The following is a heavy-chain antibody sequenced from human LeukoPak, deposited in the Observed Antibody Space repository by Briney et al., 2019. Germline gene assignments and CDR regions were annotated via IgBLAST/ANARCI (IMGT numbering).Heavy chain of an antibody. D-gene: IGHD3-22*01. CDR3: AKQGPQITMIEWFDP. CDR2: ISGSGGST. CDR1: GFTFSSYA. Sequence: GGSLRLSCAASGFTFSSYAMSWVCQAPGKGLEWVSAISGSGGSTYYADSVKGRFTISRDNSKNTLYLQMNSLRAEDTAVYYCAKQGPQITMIEWFDPWGQGTLVTVSS. V-gene: IGHV3-23*01. J-gene: IGHJ5*02.